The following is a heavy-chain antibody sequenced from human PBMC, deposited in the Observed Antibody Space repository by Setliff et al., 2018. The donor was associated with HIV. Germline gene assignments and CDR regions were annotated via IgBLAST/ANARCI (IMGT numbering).Heavy chain of an antibody. CDR1: GYTLTTYG. J-gene: IGHJ4*02. D-gene: IGHD2-8*02. CDR3: ARVGSYWSTFDY. V-gene: IGHV7-4-1*02. Sequence: ASVKVSCKASGYTLTTYGISWVRQAPGQGPEWMGWINTETGNPMYAQGFRGRLVFSLDTSVNTAYLQINSQKAEDTAMYYCARVGSYWSTFDYWGQGALVTVSS. CDR2: INTETGNP.